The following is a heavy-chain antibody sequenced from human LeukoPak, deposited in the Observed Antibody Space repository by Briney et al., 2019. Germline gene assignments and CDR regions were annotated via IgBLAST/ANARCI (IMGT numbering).Heavy chain of an antibody. CDR1: GDSVSSNSAA. CDR3: ARDYGRYCSGGSCYGYYYMDV. V-gene: IGHV6-1*01. D-gene: IGHD2-15*01. CDR2: TYYRSKWYN. Sequence: SQTLSLTCAISGDSVSSNSAAWNWIRQSPSRGLEWLGRTYYRSKWYNDYAVSVKSRITINPDTSKNQFSLKLSSVTAADTAVYYCARDYGRYCSGGSCYGYYYMDVWGKGTTVTVSS. J-gene: IGHJ6*03.